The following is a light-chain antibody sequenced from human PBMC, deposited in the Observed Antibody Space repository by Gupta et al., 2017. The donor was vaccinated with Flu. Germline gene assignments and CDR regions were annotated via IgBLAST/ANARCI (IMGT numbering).Light chain of an antibody. Sequence: SGDIGKYNDVSWYQQHPGNAPKLMIYDVSHRPSGVSDRFSGSKSGNTASLTISGLQAEDEADYYCSSYKTITSDLIFGGGTKLTVL. J-gene: IGLJ2*01. CDR3: SSYKTITSDLI. CDR1: SGDIGKYND. V-gene: IGLV2-14*03. CDR2: DVS.